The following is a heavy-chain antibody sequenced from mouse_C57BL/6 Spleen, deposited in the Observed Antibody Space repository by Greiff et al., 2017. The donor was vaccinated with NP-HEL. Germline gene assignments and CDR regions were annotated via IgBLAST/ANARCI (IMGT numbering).Heavy chain of an antibody. CDR1: GYTFTSYW. Sequence: VQLQQSGAELVMPGASVKLSCKASGYTFTSYWMHWVKQRPGQGLEWIGEIDPSDSYTNYNQKFKGKSTLTVDKSSSTAYMQLSSLTSEDSAVYYCARVGDSSGYYFDYWGQGTTLTVSS. CDR2: IDPSDSYT. D-gene: IGHD3-2*02. V-gene: IGHV1-69*01. CDR3: ARVGDSSGYYFDY. J-gene: IGHJ2*01.